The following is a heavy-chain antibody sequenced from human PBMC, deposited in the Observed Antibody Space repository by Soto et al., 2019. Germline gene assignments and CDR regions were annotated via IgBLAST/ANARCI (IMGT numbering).Heavy chain of an antibody. CDR3: ARHVVEPGAIAYFDY. V-gene: IGHV4-59*08. Sequence: PSETLSLTCTFSGGSISSYYWSWIRQSPGKGLECLGYIYYRGGTNNNPSLKSRVSISVDASRDQFSLRLRSVTAADTAVYYCARHVVEPGAIAYFDYWGQGTLVTVSS. CDR2: IYYRGGT. D-gene: IGHD2-2*02. J-gene: IGHJ4*02. CDR1: GGSISSYY.